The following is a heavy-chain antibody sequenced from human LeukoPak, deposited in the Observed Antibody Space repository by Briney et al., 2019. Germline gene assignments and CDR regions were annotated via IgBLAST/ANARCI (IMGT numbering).Heavy chain of an antibody. D-gene: IGHD3-9*01. Sequence: ASVKVSCKASGYTLTGYFIHCVRQAPGQGLEWMGWINPNNGGTNYAQKFQGRVTMTRDTSISTAYMELTSLRSDDTAVYYCARPILTGSNWFDPWGQGTLVTVSS. CDR1: GYTLTGYF. CDR2: INPNNGGT. V-gene: IGHV1-2*02. J-gene: IGHJ5*02. CDR3: ARPILTGSNWFDP.